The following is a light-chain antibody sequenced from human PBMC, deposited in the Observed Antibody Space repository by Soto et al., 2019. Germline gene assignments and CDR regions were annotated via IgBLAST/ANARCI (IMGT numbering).Light chain of an antibody. Sequence: DIQMTQSPSTLSASVGDRVTITCRASQSVSTWLAWYQQKPGRAPKLLIYKVSSLQNGVPSRFSGSGSGTAFSLTISSLQPEAVATYYCQQHHEYAAWTFGQGTKVEVK. CDR3: QQHHEYAAWT. J-gene: IGKJ1*01. CDR2: KVS. V-gene: IGKV1-5*03. CDR1: QSVSTW.